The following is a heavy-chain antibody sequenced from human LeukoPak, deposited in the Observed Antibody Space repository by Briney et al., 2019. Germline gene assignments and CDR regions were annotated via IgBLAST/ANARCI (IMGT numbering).Heavy chain of an antibody. Sequence: SGPALVKPTQTFTLSCTFSGYSLSTRGMGVTWIRQHPRQALEWLARIDLDDDKFYSTSLKTRLTTSKDTSKNQVVLTMTNMDPVDTATYYCARSRRDYGDYDYWGQGTLVTVSS. J-gene: IGHJ4*02. CDR3: ARSRRDYGDYDY. V-gene: IGHV2-70*04. D-gene: IGHD4-17*01. CDR1: GYSLSTRGMG. CDR2: IDLDDDK.